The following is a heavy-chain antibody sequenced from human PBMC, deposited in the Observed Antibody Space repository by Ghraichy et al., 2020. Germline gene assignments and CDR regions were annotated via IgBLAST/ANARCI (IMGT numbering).Heavy chain of an antibody. D-gene: IGHD3-10*01. V-gene: IGHV3-30*18. CDR1: GFTFSSYG. CDR2: ISYDGSNK. CDR3: AKVFGSWKVRGVFDY. J-gene: IGHJ4*02. Sequence: GGSLRLSCAASGFTFSSYGMHWVRQAPGKGLEWVAVISYDGSNKYYADSVKGRFTISRDNSKNTLYLQMNSLRAEDTAVYYCAKVFGSWKVRGVFDYWGQGTLVTVSS.